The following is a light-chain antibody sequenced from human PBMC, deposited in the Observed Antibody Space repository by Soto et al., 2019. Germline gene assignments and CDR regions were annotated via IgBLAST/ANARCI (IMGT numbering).Light chain of an antibody. CDR3: QQYNSWLT. V-gene: IGKV3-15*01. CDR2: DAS. J-gene: IGKJ4*01. CDR1: QSVSYH. Sequence: VVMTQTPATLSVSPGGRVTLSCRASQSVSYHVAWYQQKPGQTPRLVIYDASIRASGIPARFSGSGSGTEFSLTISRLQSEDFAIYYCQQYNSWLTFGGGTRVDIK.